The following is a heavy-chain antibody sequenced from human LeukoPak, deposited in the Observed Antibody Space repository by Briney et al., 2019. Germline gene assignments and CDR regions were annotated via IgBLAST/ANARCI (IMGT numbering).Heavy chain of an antibody. V-gene: IGHV4-59*02. CDR3: ARDQGYSYDY. CDR2: MYNSGTT. J-gene: IGHJ4*02. Sequence: SETLSLTCSVSGSSVSSYYWSWIRQPPGKGLEWVGYMYNSGTTYYSPSLKSRVTISVDTSKNQLSLKLSSVTAADTAVYYCARDQGYSYDYWGQGTLVTVSS. CDR1: GSSVSSYY. D-gene: IGHD3-10*01.